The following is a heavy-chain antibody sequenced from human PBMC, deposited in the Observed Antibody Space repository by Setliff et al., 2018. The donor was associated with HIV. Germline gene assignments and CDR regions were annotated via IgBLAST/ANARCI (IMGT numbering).Heavy chain of an antibody. Sequence: GGSLRLSCGASGFSFSSYSMNWVRQAPGKGLEWVSYISPSSTIIYYPDSVKGRFMISRDNAKNSLYLQMNNLRVEDTAVYYCAGNDYVDMKWGQGILVTVSS. J-gene: IGHJ4*02. CDR1: GFSFSSYS. V-gene: IGHV3-48*04. D-gene: IGHD5-12*01. CDR2: ISPSSTII. CDR3: AGNDYVDMK.